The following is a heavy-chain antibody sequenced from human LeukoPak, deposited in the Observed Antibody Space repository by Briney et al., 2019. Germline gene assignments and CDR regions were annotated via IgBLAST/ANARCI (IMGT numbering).Heavy chain of an antibody. D-gene: IGHD2-21*02. CDR3: ARDHGSDDSYVV. CDR1: GFTFSNYA. Sequence: GGSLRLSCAASGFTFSNYAMTWVRQAPGKGLEWVSIIYAGGSSYHADSVKGRFTISRESSENTVYLQMNSLRAEDTAVYYCARDHGSDDSYVVWGQGTLVTVSS. J-gene: IGHJ4*02. V-gene: IGHV3-23*03. CDR2: IYAGGSS.